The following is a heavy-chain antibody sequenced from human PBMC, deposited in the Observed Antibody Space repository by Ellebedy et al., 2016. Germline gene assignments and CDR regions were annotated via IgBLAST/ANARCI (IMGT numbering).Heavy chain of an antibody. Sequence: GESLKISCAASGFTFSNAWMNWVRQAPGKGLAWVGRFKSKTDGGAADYAAPVKGRFTISRDDSKNTLYLQMNSLKTEDTAVYFCTTVYRYNYDSVWGQGTLVTVSS. V-gene: IGHV3-15*01. D-gene: IGHD5-18*01. CDR3: TTVYRYNYDSV. CDR2: FKSKTDGGAA. J-gene: IGHJ4*02. CDR1: GFTFSNAW.